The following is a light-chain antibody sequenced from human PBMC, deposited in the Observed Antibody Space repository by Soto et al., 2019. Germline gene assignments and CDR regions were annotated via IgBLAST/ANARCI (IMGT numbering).Light chain of an antibody. Sequence: DIQMTQSPSSLSASVGDRVTITCRASQGIRDALGWYQQKPGKVPKRLIYSASSLQSGVPSRFSGSGSGTNFTLTISSLQPEDFATYYCQQSYRTPHTFGQGTKLETK. CDR3: QQSYRTPHT. CDR2: SAS. J-gene: IGKJ2*01. V-gene: IGKV1-39*01. CDR1: QGIRDA.